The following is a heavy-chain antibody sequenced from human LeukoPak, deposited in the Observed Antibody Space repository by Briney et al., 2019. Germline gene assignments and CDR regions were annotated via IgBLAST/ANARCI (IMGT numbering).Heavy chain of an antibody. CDR1: GFTFSSYS. D-gene: IGHD3-22*01. CDR2: IGGSSSPM. J-gene: IGHJ4*02. V-gene: IGHV3-48*01. Sequence: GGSLRLSCAASGFTFSSYSVSWVRQAPGKRLEWLSYIGGSSSPMYYADSVKGRFTISRDNSKNTLYLQMNSLRAEDTAVYYCAKGHYYDSSGSDYWGQGTLVTVSS. CDR3: AKGHYYDSSGSDY.